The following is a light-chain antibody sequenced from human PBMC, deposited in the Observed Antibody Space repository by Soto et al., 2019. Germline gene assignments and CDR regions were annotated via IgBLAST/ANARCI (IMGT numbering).Light chain of an antibody. CDR1: QSLLHSNGYNY. CDR3: MQALHLFT. V-gene: IGKV2-28*01. Sequence: DIVMTQSPLSLPVTPGEPASISCRSSQSLLHSNGYNYLDWYLQKPGQSPQLLTYLGSNRAAEVADRFSGSGSGTDFTLKISRVDAEDVGVYYCMQALHLFTFGPGTKVDIK. J-gene: IGKJ3*01. CDR2: LGS.